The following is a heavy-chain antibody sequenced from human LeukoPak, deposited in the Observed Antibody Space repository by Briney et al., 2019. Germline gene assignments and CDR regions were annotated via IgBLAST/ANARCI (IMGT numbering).Heavy chain of an antibody. Sequence: ASVKVSCKASGYTFTSYDINWVRQATGQGLEWMGWMNPNSGNTGYAQKLQGRVTMTRNTSISTAYMELSSLRSEDTAVYYCAREFTIVGVAPGDWGQGTLVTVS. J-gene: IGHJ1*01. V-gene: IGHV1-8*01. CDR3: AREFTIVGVAPGD. CDR2: MNPNSGNT. D-gene: IGHD3-3*01. CDR1: GYTFTSYD.